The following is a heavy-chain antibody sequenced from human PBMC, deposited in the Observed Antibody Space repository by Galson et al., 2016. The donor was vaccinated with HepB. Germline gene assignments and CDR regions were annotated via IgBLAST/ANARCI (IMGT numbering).Heavy chain of an antibody. CDR1: GFSFSNYW. Sequence: SLRLSCAASGFSFSNYWMHWVRQGPGKGLEWVSRITSDGSDTRYADSVKGRFTISRDNAKNTLYLQMNSLRAEDTAVYYCARDRGGGCSHFYWGQGILVTVSS. CDR3: ARDRGGGCSHFY. CDR2: ITSDGSDT. V-gene: IGHV3-74*01. J-gene: IGHJ4*02. D-gene: IGHD6-19*01.